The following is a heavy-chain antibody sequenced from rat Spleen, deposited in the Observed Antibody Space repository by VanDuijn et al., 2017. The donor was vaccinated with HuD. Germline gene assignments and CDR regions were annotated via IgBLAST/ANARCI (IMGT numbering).Heavy chain of an antibody. V-gene: IGHV5-25*01. J-gene: IGHJ4*01. CDR3: TRGYVMDA. CDR1: GFTFSDYY. Sequence: EVHLVESGGGLVQPGRSIKLSCAASGFTFSDYYMAWVRQAPTKGLEWVATISTGGDNTYFRDSVKGRFTLSRDNAKNTQSLQMDSLRSEDTAIYYCTRGYVMDAWGQGASVTVSS. CDR2: ISTGGDNT.